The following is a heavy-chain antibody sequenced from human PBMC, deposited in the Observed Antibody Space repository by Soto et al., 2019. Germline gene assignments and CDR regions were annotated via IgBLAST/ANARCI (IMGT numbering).Heavy chain of an antibody. CDR3: ARDGTSMSGMDV. V-gene: IGHV1-18*01. J-gene: IGHJ6*02. Sequence: QVQLVQSGAEVKKPGASVKVSCKASGYTLATYGISWVRQAPGQGLEWMGWISDYNGNTHYAQKLQDRVTLTTDTPTNTAYMELRSLRSDDTAVYYCARDGTSMSGMDVWGQGTKVTVYS. D-gene: IGHD1-1*01. CDR1: GYTLATYG. CDR2: ISDYNGNT.